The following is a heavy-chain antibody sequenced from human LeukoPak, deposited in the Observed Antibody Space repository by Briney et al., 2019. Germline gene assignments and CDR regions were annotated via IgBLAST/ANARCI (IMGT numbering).Heavy chain of an antibody. J-gene: IGHJ6*02. CDR1: GFTFSSYG. CDR3: AKDQGWEEVVTPTFYYYGMDV. V-gene: IGHV3-30*18. D-gene: IGHD4-23*01. CDR2: ISDDGSNK. Sequence: GGSLRLSCAASGFTFSSYGMRWVRQAPGKGLEWVAVISDDGSNKYYADSVKGRFTISRDNSKNTLYLQMNSLRAEDTAVYYCAKDQGWEEVVTPTFYYYGMDVWGQGTTVTVSS.